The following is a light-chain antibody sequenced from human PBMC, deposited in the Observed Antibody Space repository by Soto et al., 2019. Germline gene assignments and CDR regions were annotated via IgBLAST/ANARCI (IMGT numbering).Light chain of an antibody. J-gene: IGKJ1*01. V-gene: IGKV2-30*02. CDR3: MQGTYAPKT. CDR2: KVS. Sequence: EVVITQSPLSLPVTLGQPASISCSSSQSLVHSNGNTFLTWFQQRPGQSPRRLIYKVSIRDSGVSDRFSGSGSGTDFTLKISRVEAEDVGVYYCMQGTYAPKTFGQGTKVDIK. CDR1: QSLVHSNGNTF.